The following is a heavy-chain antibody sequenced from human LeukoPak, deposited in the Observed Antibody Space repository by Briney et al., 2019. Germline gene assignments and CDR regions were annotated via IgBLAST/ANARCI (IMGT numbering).Heavy chain of an antibody. CDR3: AREEITMIEVGFDY. Sequence: GASVKVSCKASGYTFTGYYMHWVRQAPGQGLEWMGWINPNSGGTNYAQKFQGRVTMTRDTSISTAYMELSRLRSDDTAVYYCAREEITMIEVGFDYWGQGTLVTVSS. V-gene: IGHV1-2*02. CDR2: INPNSGGT. J-gene: IGHJ4*02. CDR1: GYTFTGYY. D-gene: IGHD3-22*01.